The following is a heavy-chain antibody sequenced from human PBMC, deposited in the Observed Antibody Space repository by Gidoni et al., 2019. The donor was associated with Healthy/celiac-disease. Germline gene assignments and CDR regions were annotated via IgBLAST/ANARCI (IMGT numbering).Heavy chain of an antibody. CDR2: ISSSSSYI. CDR3: VILLVVNVY. D-gene: IGHD3-22*01. CDR1: GFTFSSYS. V-gene: IGHV3-21*01. Sequence: EVQLVESGGGLVKPGGSLRLSCAASGFTFSSYSMTWVRQAPGKGLEWVSSISSSSSYIYYADSVKGRFTISRDNAKNSLYLQMNSLRAEDTAVYYCVILLVVNVYWGQGTLVTVSS. J-gene: IGHJ4*02.